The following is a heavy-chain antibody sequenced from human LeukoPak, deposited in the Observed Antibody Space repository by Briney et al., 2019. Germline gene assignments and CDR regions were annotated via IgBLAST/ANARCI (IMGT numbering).Heavy chain of an antibody. CDR2: IKEDGSDQ. D-gene: IGHD5-18*01. Sequence: GVLRLSCAASGFTFSTYWMSWVRQAPGKGLEWVANIKEDGSDQYYVDSVKGRFTISRDNAKNSLYLQMNSLRAEDTAVYYCARDRWGYSYGGDWGQGTLVTVSS. V-gene: IGHV3-7*01. J-gene: IGHJ4*02. CDR1: GFTFSTYW. CDR3: ARDRWGYSYGGD.